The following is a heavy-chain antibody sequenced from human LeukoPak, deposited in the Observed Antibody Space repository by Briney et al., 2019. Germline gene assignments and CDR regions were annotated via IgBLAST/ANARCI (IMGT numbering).Heavy chain of an antibody. D-gene: IGHD3-22*01. CDR2: ISSSSSYI. J-gene: IGHJ3*02. V-gene: IGHV3-21*01. CDR3: AREEYYDSSGYYRGKNAFDI. Sequence: GGSLRLSCAASGFTFNIYSMNWVRQAPGKGLEWVSSISSSSSYIYYADSVKGRFTVSRDNAKNSLYLQMNSLRAEDTAVYYCAREEYYDSSGYYRGKNAFDIWGQGTMVTVSS. CDR1: GFTFNIYS.